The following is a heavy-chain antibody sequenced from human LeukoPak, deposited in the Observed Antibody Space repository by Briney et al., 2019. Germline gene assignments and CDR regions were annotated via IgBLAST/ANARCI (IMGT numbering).Heavy chain of an antibody. CDR1: GYNFANYW. CDR3: ARLIAVAGHYYFDY. CDR2: IYAGDSDT. V-gene: IGHV5-51*01. Sequence: RGESLKISCKGSGYNFANYWVGWVRQMPGKDLEWMGIIYAGDSDTSYSPSFQGQVTISVDKSVSTAYLQWSSLEASDTAMYYCARLIAVAGHYYFDYWGQGTLVTVSS. J-gene: IGHJ4*02. D-gene: IGHD6-19*01.